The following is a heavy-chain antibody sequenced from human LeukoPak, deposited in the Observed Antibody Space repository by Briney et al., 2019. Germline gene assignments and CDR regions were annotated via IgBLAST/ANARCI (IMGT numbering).Heavy chain of an antibody. J-gene: IGHJ6*02. CDR2: ISYDGSNK. CDR3: AKDQANYYDSSGYYSDYGMDV. D-gene: IGHD3-22*01. Sequence: GGSLRLSCAASGFTFSSYGMHWVRQAPGKGLEWVAVISYDGSNKYYADSVKGRFTISRDNSKNTLYLQMNSLRAEDTAVYYCAKDQANYYDSSGYYSDYGMDVWGQGTTVTVSS. V-gene: IGHV3-30*18. CDR1: GFTFSSYG.